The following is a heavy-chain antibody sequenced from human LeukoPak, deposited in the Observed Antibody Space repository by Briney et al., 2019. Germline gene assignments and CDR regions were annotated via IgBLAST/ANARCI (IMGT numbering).Heavy chain of an antibody. Sequence: GGSLRLSCAASGFTFSSYGMHWVRQAPGKGLEWVANIKQDGSEKYYVDSVKGRFTISRDNAKNPLYLQMNSLRAEDTAVYYCARQGGGYSYGLGYYYYYYMDVWGKGTTVTVSS. V-gene: IGHV3-7*01. CDR1: GFTFSSYG. CDR3: ARQGGGYSYGLGYYYYYYMDV. CDR2: IKQDGSEK. D-gene: IGHD5-18*01. J-gene: IGHJ6*03.